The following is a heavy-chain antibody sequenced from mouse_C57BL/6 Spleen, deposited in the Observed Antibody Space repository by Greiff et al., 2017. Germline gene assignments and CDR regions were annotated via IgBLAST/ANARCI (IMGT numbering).Heavy chain of an antibody. CDR1: GYTFTSYW. Sequence: QVQLQQPGAELVKPGASVKMSCKASGYTFTSYWITWVKQRPGQGLEWIGDIYPGSGSTNYNEKFKSKATLTVDTSSSTAYMQLSSLTSEDSAVYYCASEGIYYGNAYYFDYWGQGTTLTVSS. J-gene: IGHJ2*01. D-gene: IGHD2-1*01. CDR3: ASEGIYYGNAYYFDY. CDR2: IYPGSGST. V-gene: IGHV1-55*01.